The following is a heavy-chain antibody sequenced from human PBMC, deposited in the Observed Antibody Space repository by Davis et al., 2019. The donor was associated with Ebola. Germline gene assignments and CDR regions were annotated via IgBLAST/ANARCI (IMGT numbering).Heavy chain of an antibody. J-gene: IGHJ4*02. CDR2: INPNDGRT. Sequence: AASVKVSCKASGYTFTNYYMHWVRQAPGQGLEWMGMINPNDGRTIYAQKFQGRVTMTRNTSISTAYMELSSLRSEDTAVYYCAREGELWITFPDYWGQGILVAVSS. D-gene: IGHD1-26*01. V-gene: IGHV1-46*01. CDR1: GYTFTNYY. CDR3: AREGELWITFPDY.